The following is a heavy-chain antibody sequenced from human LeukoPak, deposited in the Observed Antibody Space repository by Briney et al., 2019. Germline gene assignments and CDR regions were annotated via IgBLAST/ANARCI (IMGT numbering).Heavy chain of an antibody. CDR1: GGTFSSYA. CDR2: IIPILGIA. Sequence: ASVKVSCKASGGTFSSYAISWVRQAPGQGLEWMGRIIPILGIANYAQKFQGRVTITADKSTSTAYMELSSLRSEDTAVYYCARGRSIAARPDWFDPWGQGTLVTVSS. J-gene: IGHJ5*02. V-gene: IGHV1-69*04. CDR3: ARGRSIAARPDWFDP. D-gene: IGHD6-6*01.